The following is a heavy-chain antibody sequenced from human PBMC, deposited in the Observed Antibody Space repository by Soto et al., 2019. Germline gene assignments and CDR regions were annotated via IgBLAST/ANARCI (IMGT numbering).Heavy chain of an antibody. J-gene: IGHJ4*02. V-gene: IGHV4-39*01. CDR3: ARRLFSSTWPSYFDY. CDR1: GGSISSNSYY. CDR2: IHYSGST. D-gene: IGHD6-13*01. Sequence: SATLSLPCTVSGGSISSNSYYWGWIRQPPGKGLEWIGCIHYSGSTCYNPSLRSRVTSSVDTSKNQFSLKVSSVTAADPAVYYCARRLFSSTWPSYFDYWGQGTLVTVSS.